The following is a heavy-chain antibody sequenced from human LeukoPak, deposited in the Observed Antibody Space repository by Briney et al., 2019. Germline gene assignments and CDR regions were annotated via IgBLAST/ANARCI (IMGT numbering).Heavy chain of an antibody. J-gene: IGHJ6*02. Sequence: SETLSLTCVVSGGSFSGYLWSWIRQTPGKGLEWIGEVNYLGSGNYNPSLTNRVTISLDTAKTQFSLKVTSVTATDTGVYYCSRSGLTGMRKYARPPHCYYNMDVWGQGTTVIVSS. CDR3: SRSGLTGMRKYARPPHCYYNMDV. D-gene: IGHD2-8*01. CDR1: GGSFSGYL. V-gene: IGHV4-34*01. CDR2: VNYLGSG.